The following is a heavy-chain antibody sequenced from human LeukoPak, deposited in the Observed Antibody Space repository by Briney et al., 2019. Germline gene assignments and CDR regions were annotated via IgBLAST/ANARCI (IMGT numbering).Heavy chain of an antibody. J-gene: IGHJ5*02. Sequence: ASVKVSCKASGYTFTGYYMHWVRQAPGQGLEWMGWSNPNSGGTNYAQKFQGRVTMTRDTSISTAYMELSRLRSDDTAVYYCARGAVAAPYNWFDPWGQGTLVTVSS. CDR2: SNPNSGGT. CDR1: GYTFTGYY. V-gene: IGHV1-2*02. CDR3: ARGAVAAPYNWFDP. D-gene: IGHD6-19*01.